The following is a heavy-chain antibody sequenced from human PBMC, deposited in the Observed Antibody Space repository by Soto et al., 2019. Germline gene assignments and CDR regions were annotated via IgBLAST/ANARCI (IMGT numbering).Heavy chain of an antibody. D-gene: IGHD6-13*01. CDR2: IWYDGSNK. CDR3: ARNFYSSSWRIFDY. V-gene: IGHV3-33*08. Sequence: PGGSLRLSCAVSGFTFITYSMNWVRQAPGKGLEWVALIWYDGSNKYYADSVKGRFTISRDNSKNTLYLQMNSLRAEDTAVYYCARNFYSSSWRIFDYWGQGTLVTVSS. J-gene: IGHJ4*02. CDR1: GFTFITYS.